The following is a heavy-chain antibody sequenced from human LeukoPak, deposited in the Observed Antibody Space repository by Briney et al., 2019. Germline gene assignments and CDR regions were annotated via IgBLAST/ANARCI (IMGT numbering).Heavy chain of an antibody. V-gene: IGHV4-39*07. J-gene: IGHJ4*02. D-gene: IGHD6-19*01. Sequence: SETLSLTCTVSGGSISSSSYYWGWIRQPPGKGLEWIGSIYYSGSTYYNPSLKSRVTISVDTSKNQFSLKLSSVTAADTAVYYCARRGGSGWHYFDYWGQGTLVTVSS. CDR2: IYYSGST. CDR1: GGSISSSSYY. CDR3: ARRGGSGWHYFDY.